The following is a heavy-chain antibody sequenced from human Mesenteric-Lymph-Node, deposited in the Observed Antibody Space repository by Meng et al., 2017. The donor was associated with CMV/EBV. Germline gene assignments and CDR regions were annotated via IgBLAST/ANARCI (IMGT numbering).Heavy chain of an antibody. CDR3: ARGGDRGEEDF. Sequence: ASVKVSCKLSGYTFTGYYMHWVRQAPGQGLEWMAWINPKNGVTNYAQKFQGRVTMTRDTSISTAYMEVTRLTSDDTAVYYCARGGDRGEEDFWGQGTLVTVSS. CDR2: INPKNGVT. V-gene: IGHV1-2*02. D-gene: IGHD2-21*01. J-gene: IGHJ4*02. CDR1: GYTFTGYY.